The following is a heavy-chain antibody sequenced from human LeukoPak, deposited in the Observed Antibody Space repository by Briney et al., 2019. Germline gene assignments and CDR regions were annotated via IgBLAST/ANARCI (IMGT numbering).Heavy chain of an antibody. V-gene: IGHV3-23*01. J-gene: IGHJ4*02. CDR1: GFTVSYNY. CDR2: ISGSGGST. D-gene: IGHD1-26*01. Sequence: GGSLRLSCAASGFTVSYNYMTWVRQAPGRGLEWVSSISGSGGSTYYADSVKGRFIISRDNSKNTVNLQMNSLRAEDTALYYCAKTLVGATAYFDSWGQGTLVTVSS. CDR3: AKTLVGATAYFDS.